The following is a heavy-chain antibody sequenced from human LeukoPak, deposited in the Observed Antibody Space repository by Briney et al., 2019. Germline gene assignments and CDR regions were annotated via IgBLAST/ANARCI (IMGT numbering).Heavy chain of an antibody. D-gene: IGHD1-26*01. V-gene: IGHV3-48*03. Sequence: GGSLRLPRAASGFTFSSYEMNWVRQAPGKGLEWVSTISSSGSTIYYADSVKGRFTISRDNAKKSLSLQMNSLRAEDTAVYYCATGGNSLAYWGQGTLVTVSS. CDR1: GFTFSSYE. CDR3: ATGGNSLAY. CDR2: ISSSGSTI. J-gene: IGHJ4*02.